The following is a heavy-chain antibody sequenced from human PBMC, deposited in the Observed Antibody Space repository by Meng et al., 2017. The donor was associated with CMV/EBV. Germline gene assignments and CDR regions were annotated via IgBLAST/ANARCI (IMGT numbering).Heavy chain of an antibody. J-gene: IGHJ6*02. CDR1: GGSVSSGSYY. Sequence: LRLSCTVSGGSVSSGSYYWSWIRQPPGKGLEWIGYIYYSGSTNYNPSLKSRVTISVDTSKNQFSLKLSSVTAADTAVYYCASFAATTPEYYGMDVWGQGTTVTVSS. CDR2: IYYSGST. D-gene: IGHD5-12*01. V-gene: IGHV4-61*01. CDR3: ASFAATTPEYYGMDV.